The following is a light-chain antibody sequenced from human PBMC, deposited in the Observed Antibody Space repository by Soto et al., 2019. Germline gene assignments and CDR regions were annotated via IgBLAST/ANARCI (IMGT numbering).Light chain of an antibody. J-gene: IGKJ1*01. CDR3: QQYGSSPPT. CDR2: GVS. V-gene: IGKV3-20*01. CDR1: QSVSSTL. Sequence: ELVLTQSPVALSLSSGERATLSCRASQSVSSTLLTWYQQKPGQAPRLLIYGVSSRATGIPDRFSGSGSGTDFTLTISRVEPEDFAVYYCQQYGSSPPTFGQGTKVEIK.